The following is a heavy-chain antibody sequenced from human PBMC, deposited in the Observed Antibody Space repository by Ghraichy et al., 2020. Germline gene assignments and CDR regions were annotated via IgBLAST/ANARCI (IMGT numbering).Heavy chain of an antibody. V-gene: IGHV3-7*01. CDR2: IIQDGSEK. CDR3: ARVKYLYHYGMDV. D-gene: IGHD2/OR15-2a*01. Sequence: GGSLRLSCAASAFTFSSYLMSWVRQAPGKGLEWVANIIQDGSEKYYVDSVKGRFTISRDNAKNSLYLQMNSLRAEDTAVYYCARVKYLYHYGMDVWGQGTTVTVSS. J-gene: IGHJ6*02. CDR1: AFTFSSYL.